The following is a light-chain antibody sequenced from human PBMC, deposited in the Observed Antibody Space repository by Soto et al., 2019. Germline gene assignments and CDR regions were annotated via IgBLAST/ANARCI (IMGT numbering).Light chain of an antibody. CDR1: STDVGGYGY. V-gene: IGLV2-11*01. CDR3: CSFAGRYSYV. J-gene: IGLJ1*01. CDR2: DVS. Sequence: QSALTQPRSVSGSPGQSVTISCTGTSTDVGGYGYVSWYQHHPGKAPKLIIYDVSKRPSGVPDRFSGSRSGNTASLTISGLQAEDETDYYCCSFAGRYSYVFGSGTKLTVL.